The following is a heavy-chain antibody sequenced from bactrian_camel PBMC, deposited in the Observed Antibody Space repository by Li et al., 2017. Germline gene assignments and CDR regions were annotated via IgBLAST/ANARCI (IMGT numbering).Heavy chain of an antibody. V-gene: IGHV3S60*01. CDR2: IRSGGGR. D-gene: IGHD6*01. J-gene: IGHJ4*01. CDR3: AANRALCSWIDWNRVTTYNY. Sequence: QLVESGGGLVQPGGSLRLSCAASGFTFADYAVGWIRQAPGKEREAVASIRSGGGRYYADSVEGRTTISQDGTKTTVYLQMNNLSPDDTAMYYCAANRALCSWIDWNRVTTYNYWGQGTQVTVS. CDR1: GFTFADYA.